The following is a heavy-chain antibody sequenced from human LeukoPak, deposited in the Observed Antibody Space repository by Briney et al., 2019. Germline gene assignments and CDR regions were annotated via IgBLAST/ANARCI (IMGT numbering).Heavy chain of an antibody. Sequence: PSETLSLTCTVSGGSISSGDYYWSWIRQPPGEGLEWIGYIYYSGSTSYNPSLKGRPTISVDTSKNQFSLKLSSVTAADTAVYYCALFPGEGDPFDIWGQGTMVTVSS. J-gene: IGHJ3*02. D-gene: IGHD3-16*01. CDR1: GGSISSGDYY. CDR3: ALFPGEGDPFDI. CDR2: IYYSGST. V-gene: IGHV4-30-4*01.